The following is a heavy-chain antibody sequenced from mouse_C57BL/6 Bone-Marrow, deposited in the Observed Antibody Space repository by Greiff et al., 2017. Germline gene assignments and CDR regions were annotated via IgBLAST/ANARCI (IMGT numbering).Heavy chain of an antibody. V-gene: IGHV1-81*01. CDR1: GYTFTSYG. CDR3: ASQGLLRLYAMDF. Sequence: QVQLQQSGAELARPGASVKLSCTASGYTFTSYGISWVKQRTGQGLEWIGEIYPRSGNTYYNQKFKGKATLTADKSSSTAYMELRSLTSEDSAVYFGASQGLLRLYAMDFWGQGTSVTVSS. CDR2: IYPRSGNT. D-gene: IGHD1-2*01. J-gene: IGHJ4*01.